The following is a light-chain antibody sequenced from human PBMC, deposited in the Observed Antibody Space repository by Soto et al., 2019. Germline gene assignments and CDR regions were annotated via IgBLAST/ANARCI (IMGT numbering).Light chain of an antibody. CDR1: QSFRNN. J-gene: IGKJ5*01. CDR3: QQRSNWPIT. V-gene: IGKV3-11*01. CDR2: AAS. Sequence: IVMTQSHATLSVSPGERATLSCRASQSFRNNLAWYQQKPGQAPRLLIFAASTRATGVPARFSGSGSGTDFTLTISSLEPEDFALYYCQQRSNWPITFGQGTRLEIK.